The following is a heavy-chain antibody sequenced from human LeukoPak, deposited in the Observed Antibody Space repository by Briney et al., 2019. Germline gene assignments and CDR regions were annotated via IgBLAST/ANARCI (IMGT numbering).Heavy chain of an antibody. D-gene: IGHD6-19*01. CDR3: AKDIAAVADLDAFDI. CDR1: GFTFDDYA. Sequence: GGSLRLSCAASGFTFDDYAMHWVRQAPGKGLEWVSGISWNSGSIGYADSVKGRFTISRGNAKNSLYLQMNSLRAEDTALYYCAKDIAAVADLDAFDIWGQGTMVTVSS. V-gene: IGHV3-9*01. J-gene: IGHJ3*02. CDR2: ISWNSGSI.